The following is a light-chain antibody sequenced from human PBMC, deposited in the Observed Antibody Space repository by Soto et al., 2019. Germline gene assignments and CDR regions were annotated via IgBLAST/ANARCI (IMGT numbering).Light chain of an antibody. Sequence: QSVLTQLPSASGTPGQSVTISCSGSSSNIGSNTVNWYQQLSGAAPKLLIHNNDQRPSGVPDRFSGSKSDTSASLAISGLQSADEADYYCAAWDDSLTAVLFGGGTKLTVL. CDR3: AAWDDSLTAVL. J-gene: IGLJ3*02. CDR2: NND. CDR1: SSNIGSNT. V-gene: IGLV1-44*01.